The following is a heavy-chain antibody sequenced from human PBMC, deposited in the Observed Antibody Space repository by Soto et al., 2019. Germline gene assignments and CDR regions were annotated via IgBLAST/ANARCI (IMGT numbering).Heavy chain of an antibody. Sequence: EVQLVESGGGLVQPGGSLRLSCAASGFTFSSYSMNWVRQAPGKGLEWVSYISSSSSTIYYADSVKGRFTISRDNAKNSQYLQMNSLRAEDSAVYYCARDLRGYYGSVSQRTRDYWGQGTLVTVSS. J-gene: IGHJ4*02. D-gene: IGHD3-10*01. CDR1: GFTFSSYS. V-gene: IGHV3-48*01. CDR2: ISSSSSTI. CDR3: ARDLRGYYGSVSQRTRDY.